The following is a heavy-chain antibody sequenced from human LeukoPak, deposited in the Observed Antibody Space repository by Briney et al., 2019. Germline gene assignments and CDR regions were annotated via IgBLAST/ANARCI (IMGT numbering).Heavy chain of an antibody. CDR3: AREGSSSPSNHYYYMDV. J-gene: IGHJ6*03. V-gene: IGHV1-2*02. CDR1: GYTFTGYY. D-gene: IGHD6-13*01. Sequence: ASVKVSCKASGYTFTGYYMHWVRQAPGQGLEWMGWINPNSGGTNYAQKFQGRVTMTRDTSISTAYMELSRLRSDDTAVYYCAREGSSSPSNHYYYMDVWGKGTTVTVSS. CDR2: INPNSGGT.